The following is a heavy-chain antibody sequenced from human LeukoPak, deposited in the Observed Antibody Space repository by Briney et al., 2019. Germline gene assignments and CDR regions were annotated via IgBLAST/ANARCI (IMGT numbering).Heavy chain of an antibody. CDR3: ARGHHGMEV. V-gene: IGHV3-11*05. CDR2: ISSSSSER. CDR1: GFTFSSYA. J-gene: IGHJ6*02. Sequence: GGSLRLSCAASGFTFSSYAMSWIRQAPGKGLEWVSYISSSSSERNYADSVKGRFTISRDNAKNSLFLQMNSLRAEDTAVYYCARGHHGMEVWGRGTTVTVSS.